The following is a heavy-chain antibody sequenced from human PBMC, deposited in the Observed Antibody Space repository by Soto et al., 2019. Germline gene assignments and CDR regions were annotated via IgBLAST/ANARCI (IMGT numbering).Heavy chain of an antibody. J-gene: IGHJ6*02. Sequence: SVKVSCKASGGTFSSYAISWVRQAPGQGLEWMGGIIPIFGTANYAQKFQGRVTITADESTSTAYMELSSLRSEDTAVYYRAREIRGSGIRYGMDVWGQGTTVTVSS. CDR3: AREIRGSGIRYGMDV. V-gene: IGHV1-69*13. CDR1: GGTFSSYA. CDR2: IIPIFGTA. D-gene: IGHD3-10*01.